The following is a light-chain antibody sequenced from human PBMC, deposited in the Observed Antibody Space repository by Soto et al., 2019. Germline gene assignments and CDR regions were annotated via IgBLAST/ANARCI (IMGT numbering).Light chain of an antibody. V-gene: IGLV2-14*01. J-gene: IGLJ1*01. Sequence: QSVLTQPASVSGSPGQSITISCTGTSSDVGGYNYVSWYQQHPGKAPKLMIYEVLYRPSGVSYRFSGSKSGNTASLTISGLQAEDEADYYCCSYAGSYIQYVFGTGTKVTVL. CDR1: SSDVGGYNY. CDR3: CSYAGSYIQYV. CDR2: EVL.